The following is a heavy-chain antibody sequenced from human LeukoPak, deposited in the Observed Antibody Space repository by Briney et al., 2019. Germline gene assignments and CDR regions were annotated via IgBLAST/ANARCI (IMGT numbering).Heavy chain of an antibody. Sequence: PGGSLRLSFAAPGFTFCSIWLRWGRPAPGKGLEWVANIKQDGSAKYYVDSVKGRFTISRDNAKNSLYLQMGSLRAEDTAVYYCARFSGRNWGQGTLVTVSS. CDR1: GFTFCSIW. CDR2: IKQDGSAK. CDR3: ARFSGRN. D-gene: IGHD2-15*01. J-gene: IGHJ4*02. V-gene: IGHV3-7*01.